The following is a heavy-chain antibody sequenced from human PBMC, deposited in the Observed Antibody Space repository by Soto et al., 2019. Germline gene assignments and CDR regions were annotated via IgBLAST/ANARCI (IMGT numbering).Heavy chain of an antibody. CDR3: ARDRGYPDSFDI. D-gene: IGHD3-10*01. CDR1: GFNFGPFW. CDR2: INGDGNTI. J-gene: IGHJ3*02. Sequence: GGSLKLSCAASGFNFGPFWMHWVRQAPGKGLVWVSHINGDGNTIVYADSVRGRFTIYRDNAKSTLFLQMNSLRVEDTAVYYCARDRGYPDSFDIWGQGTMVT. V-gene: IGHV3-74*01.